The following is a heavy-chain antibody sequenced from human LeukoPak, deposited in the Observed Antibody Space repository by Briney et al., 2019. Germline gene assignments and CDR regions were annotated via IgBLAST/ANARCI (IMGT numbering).Heavy chain of an antibody. J-gene: IGHJ4*02. V-gene: IGHV3-23*01. D-gene: IGHD2-2*01. Sequence: QPGGSLRLSCAASGFTFSSYAMTWVRQAPGKGLEWVSSISGSSAYIYYADSVKGRFTISRDNSKNTLYLQMNSLRAEDTAVYYCATTEGAHCSSANCLVGFAYWGQGTLVTVSS. CDR2: ISGSSAYI. CDR3: ATTEGAHCSSANCLVGFAY. CDR1: GFTFSSYA.